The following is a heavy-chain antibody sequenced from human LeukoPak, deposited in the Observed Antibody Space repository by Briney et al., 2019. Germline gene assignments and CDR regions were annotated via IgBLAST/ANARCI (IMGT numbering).Heavy chain of an antibody. CDR2: IKQDGSEK. J-gene: IGHJ4*02. V-gene: IGHV3-7*01. CDR1: GFTFSSYW. D-gene: IGHD1-26*01. Sequence: GGSLRLSCAASGFTFSSYWMSWVRQAPGKGLEWVANIKQDGSEKYYVDSVKGRFTISRDNAKYSLYLQMNSLRAEDTAVYYCARGARALLQDYWGQGTLVTVSS. CDR3: ARGARALLQDY.